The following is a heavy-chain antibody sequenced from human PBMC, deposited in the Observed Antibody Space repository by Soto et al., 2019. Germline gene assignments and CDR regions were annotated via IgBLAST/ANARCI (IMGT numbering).Heavy chain of an antibody. D-gene: IGHD4-17*01. CDR2: IYPSDSDT. J-gene: IGHJ4*02. V-gene: IGHV5-51*01. CDR3: ARPANTVADHFDL. Sequence: RGVLLRDWWRVAGDKCTIFCIGWVRQMPGKGLEWMGIIYPSDSDTRYSPSFQGQVTISADQSINTAYLQWDSLKASDTAIYYCARPANTVADHFDLWGQGPPVTVSS. CDR1: GDKCTIFC.